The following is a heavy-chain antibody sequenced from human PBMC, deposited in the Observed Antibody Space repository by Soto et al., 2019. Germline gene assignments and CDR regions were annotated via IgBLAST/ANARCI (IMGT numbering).Heavy chain of an antibody. CDR3: ARVSQSFIEYFQH. CDR2: ISGSGYTI. V-gene: IGHV3-48*03. D-gene: IGHD3-16*02. CDR1: GFSFSNYE. J-gene: IGHJ1*01. Sequence: EAQLVESGGGLVQPGGSLRLSCAASGFSFSNYEMIWVRQAPGKGLEWVSYISGSGYTIHYADSVKGRFTISRDNAKNSLDLQMISLRAEDTAIYYCARVSQSFIEYFQHWGQGTMVTVSS.